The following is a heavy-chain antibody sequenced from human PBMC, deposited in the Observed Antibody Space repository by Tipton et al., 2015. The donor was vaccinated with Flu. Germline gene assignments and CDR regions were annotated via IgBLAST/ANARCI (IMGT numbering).Heavy chain of an antibody. CDR2: IYYSGST. CDR1: GGSISSYY. Sequence: TLSLTCTVSGGSISSYYWSWIRQPPGKGLEWIGYIYYSGSTNYNPSLKSRVTISVDTSKNQFSLKLSSVTAADTAVYYCARRDSGYDPEGDWGQGTLVTVSS. J-gene: IGHJ4*02. V-gene: IGHV4-59*01. D-gene: IGHD5-12*01. CDR3: ARRDSGYDPEGD.